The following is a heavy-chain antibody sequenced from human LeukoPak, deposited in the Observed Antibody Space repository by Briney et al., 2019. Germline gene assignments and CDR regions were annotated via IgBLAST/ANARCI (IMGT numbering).Heavy chain of an antibody. CDR1: GGSISSYY. CDR2: IHTSGST. Sequence: SETLSLTCTVSGGSISSYYWSWIRQPPGKGLEWIGYIHTSGSTNYNPSLKSRVTISVDTSKNQFSLKLSSVTAADTAVYYCARHDSSSSGFDYWGQGTLVTVSS. CDR3: ARHDSSSSGFDY. V-gene: IGHV4-4*09. J-gene: IGHJ4*02. D-gene: IGHD6-6*01.